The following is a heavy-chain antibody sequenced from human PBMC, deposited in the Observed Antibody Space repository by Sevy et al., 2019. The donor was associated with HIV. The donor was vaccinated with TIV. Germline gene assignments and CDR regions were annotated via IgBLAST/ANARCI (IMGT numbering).Heavy chain of an antibody. J-gene: IGHJ6*02. CDR3: ARDRGNFDWLSAYYGMDV. V-gene: IGHV1-2*04. CDR1: GYTFTGYY. CDR2: INPNRGDT. D-gene: IGHD3-9*01. Sequence: ASVKVSCKATGYTFTGYYLHWVRQAPGRGLEWMGWINPNRGDTHYSQKFQGWVTMTSDTSISTAYMELDRLTSDDTAVYYCARDRGNFDWLSAYYGMDVWGQGTTVTVSS.